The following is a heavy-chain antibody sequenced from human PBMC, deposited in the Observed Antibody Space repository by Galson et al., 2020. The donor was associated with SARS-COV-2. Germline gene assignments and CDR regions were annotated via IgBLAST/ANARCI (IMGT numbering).Heavy chain of an antibody. CDR2: INPSVSST. V-gene: IGHV1-46*01. J-gene: IGHJ4*02. Sequence: ASVKVSCKASGYTFTTYYMHWVRQAPGQGLEWVGMINPSVSSTTYAQKFQGRVTMTRDTSTSTVYMELSNLRSEDTAVYYCGREASGYSYGLQTDFWGQGTLVTVSS. D-gene: IGHD5-18*01. CDR1: GYTFTTYY. CDR3: GREASGYSYGLQTDF.